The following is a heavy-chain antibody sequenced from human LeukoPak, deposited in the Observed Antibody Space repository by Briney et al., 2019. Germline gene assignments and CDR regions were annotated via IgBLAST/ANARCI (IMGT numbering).Heavy chain of an antibody. V-gene: IGHV3-23*01. CDR2: ISTGGGST. D-gene: IGHD1-20*01. J-gene: IGHJ4*02. Sequence: GGSLRLSCAASGFTFNNYAMSWVRQAPGKGLEWVSTISTGGGSTYYADSVKDRFTISRDNSENTLYLQMNSLRAEDTAVYYCAKDLRHNWNYGYWGQGTLVTVSS. CDR1: GFTFNNYA. CDR3: AKDLRHNWNYGY.